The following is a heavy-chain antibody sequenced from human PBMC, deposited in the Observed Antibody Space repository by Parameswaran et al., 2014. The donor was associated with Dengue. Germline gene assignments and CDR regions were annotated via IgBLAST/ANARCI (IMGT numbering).Heavy chain of an antibody. Sequence: VRQAPGQGLEWMGWINPNSGGTNYAQKFQGRVTMTRDTSISTAYMELSRLRSDDTAVYYCASGYSGYDYSSTPWGQGTLVTVSS. CDR2: INPNSGGT. J-gene: IGHJ5*02. V-gene: IGHV1-2*02. D-gene: IGHD5-12*01. CDR3: ASGYSGYDYSSTP.